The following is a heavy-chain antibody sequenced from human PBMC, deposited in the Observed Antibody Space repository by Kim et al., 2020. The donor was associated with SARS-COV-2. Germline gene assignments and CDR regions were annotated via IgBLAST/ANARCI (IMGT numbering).Heavy chain of an antibody. CDR3: AAAGNG. J-gene: IGHJ4*02. CDR2: SSSSTI. Sequence: SSSSTIYYADSVKGRFTISRDNAKNSLYLQMNSLRAEDTAVYYCAAAGNGWGQGTLVTVSS. D-gene: IGHD6-13*01. V-gene: IGHV3-48*04.